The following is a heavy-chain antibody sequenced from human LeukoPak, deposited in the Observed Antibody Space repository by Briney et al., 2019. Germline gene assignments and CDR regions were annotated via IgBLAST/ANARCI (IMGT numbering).Heavy chain of an antibody. V-gene: IGHV3-48*01. J-gene: IGHJ4*02. Sequence: GGSLRLSCAASGFTFSSYSMNWVRQARGKGLEWVSYIRSGGSITRYADYVKGRFTISRDNAKNSLYLQMNSLRAEDTAVYYCARVIWSGYYQIDYWGQGTLVTVSS. D-gene: IGHD3-3*01. CDR3: ARVIWSGYYQIDY. CDR2: IRSGGSIT. CDR1: GFTFSSYS.